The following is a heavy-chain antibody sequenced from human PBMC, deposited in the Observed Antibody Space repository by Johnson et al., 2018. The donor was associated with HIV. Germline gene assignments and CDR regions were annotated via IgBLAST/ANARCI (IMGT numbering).Heavy chain of an antibody. J-gene: IGHJ3*02. Sequence: VQLVESGGGSGQPGGSLRLSCAASGFTLSDHWMHWFRQVPGKGLAWVSRIDSVGRGTSYADSVKGRFTISRDNSKNTLYLQMNSLRAEDTAVYYCARDFGLFLGKDDAFDIWGQGTMVTVSS. CDR1: GFTLSDHW. CDR2: IDSVGRGT. D-gene: IGHD7-27*01. CDR3: ARDFGLFLGKDDAFDI. V-gene: IGHV3-74*01.